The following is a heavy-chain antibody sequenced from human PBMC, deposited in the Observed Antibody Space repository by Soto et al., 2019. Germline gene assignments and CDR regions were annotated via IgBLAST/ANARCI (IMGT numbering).Heavy chain of an antibody. CDR1: GGSISSGDYY. Sequence: SETLSLTCTVSGGSISSGDYYWSWIRQPPGKGLEWIGYIYYSGSTYYNPSLKSRVTISVDTSKNQFSLKLSSVTAADTAVYYCASNDPITGTTLTFDYWGQGTLVTVSS. V-gene: IGHV4-30-4*01. CDR2: IYYSGST. J-gene: IGHJ4*02. CDR3: ASNDPITGTTLTFDY. D-gene: IGHD1-7*01.